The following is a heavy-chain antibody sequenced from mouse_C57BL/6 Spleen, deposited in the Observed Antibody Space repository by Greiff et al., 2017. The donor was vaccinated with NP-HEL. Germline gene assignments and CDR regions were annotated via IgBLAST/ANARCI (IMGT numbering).Heavy chain of an antibody. CDR2: ISSGSSTI. J-gene: IGHJ2*01. CDR3: ARDYEDY. Sequence: EVKLVESGGGLVKPGGSLKLSCAASGFTFSDYGMHWVRQAPEKGLEWVAYISSGSSTIYYADPVKGRFTISRDNAKNTLFLQMTSLRSEDTAMYYCARDYEDYWGQGTTLTVSS. V-gene: IGHV5-17*01. CDR1: GFTFSDYG. D-gene: IGHD2-4*01.